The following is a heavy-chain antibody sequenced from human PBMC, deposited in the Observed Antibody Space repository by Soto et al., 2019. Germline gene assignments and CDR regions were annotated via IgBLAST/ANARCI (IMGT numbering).Heavy chain of an antibody. D-gene: IGHD3-10*01. V-gene: IGHV3-23*01. CDR1: GFIFHTYV. CDR3: AKGLLIMVRKVIIPPQYYYGMDV. CDR2: ISASGDST. J-gene: IGHJ6*02. Sequence: GSLRLSCGASGFIFHTYVMNWVRQAPGKGLEWVSSISASGDSTYYADSLKGRFTISRDNAKNTLYLQMNSLRAEDTAVYYCAKGLLIMVRKVIIPPQYYYGMDVWGQGTTVTVSS.